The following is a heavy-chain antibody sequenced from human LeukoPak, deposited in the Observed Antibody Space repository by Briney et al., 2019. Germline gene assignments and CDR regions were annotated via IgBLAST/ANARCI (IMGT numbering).Heavy chain of an antibody. V-gene: IGHV3-73*01. D-gene: IGHD3-22*01. J-gene: IGHJ3*02. CDR2: IRNKAKSYAT. Sequence: GGSLKLSCAASGFTFSDSAMHWVRQASGKGLEWVGRIRNKAKSYATAYAESVKGRFTISRDDSKNTAYLQMNSLRTEDTAVYYCTHYYDSSGYYGAFDIWGQGTMVTVSS. CDR3: THYYDSSGYYGAFDI. CDR1: GFTFSDSA.